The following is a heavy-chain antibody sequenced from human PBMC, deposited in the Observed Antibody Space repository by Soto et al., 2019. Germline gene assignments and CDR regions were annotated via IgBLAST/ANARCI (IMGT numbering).Heavy chain of an antibody. Sequence: TSETLSLTCIVSGGSISGDYWSWIRQPPGKGLEWIGYTANTNYNPSLMGRVTISVDTSMNQFSLKVTSVTAADTAVYYCARHGREDSRGFYSWFDPWGQGILVTVSS. J-gene: IGHJ5*02. CDR2: YTANT. V-gene: IGHV4-59*08. CDR3: ARHGREDSRGFYSWFDP. D-gene: IGHD3-22*01. CDR1: GGSISGDY.